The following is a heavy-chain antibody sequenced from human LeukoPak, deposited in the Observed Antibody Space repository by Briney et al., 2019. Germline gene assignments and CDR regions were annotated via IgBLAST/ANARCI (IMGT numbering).Heavy chain of an antibody. Sequence: PGGSLRLSCVASGFSFSSYSMHWVRQAPGKGLEWVAVMSYDRTTTFYGDSVEGRFTISRDNSKNTLYLQMNSLRPEDTAVYYCAREVTSIFDIDYWGQGTLVTVSS. D-gene: IGHD3-3*02. CDR3: AREVTSIFDIDY. CDR2: MSYDRTTT. J-gene: IGHJ4*02. CDR1: GFSFSSYS. V-gene: IGHV3-30*04.